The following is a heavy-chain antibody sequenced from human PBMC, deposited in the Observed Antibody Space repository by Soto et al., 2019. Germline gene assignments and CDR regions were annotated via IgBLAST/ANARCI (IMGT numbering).Heavy chain of an antibody. CDR2: INAGNGNT. V-gene: IGHV1-3*05. CDR1: GYTFTGYA. CDR3: AGAVAVAADFDY. Sequence: QVQLVQSGAEEKKPGASVKVSCKASGYTFTGYAMHWVRQAPGQRLEWMGWINAGNGNTKYSQKFQGRVTINRDTSASTAYMELSSLRSEDTAVYYCAGAVAVAADFDYWGQGTLVTVSS. D-gene: IGHD6-19*01. J-gene: IGHJ4*02.